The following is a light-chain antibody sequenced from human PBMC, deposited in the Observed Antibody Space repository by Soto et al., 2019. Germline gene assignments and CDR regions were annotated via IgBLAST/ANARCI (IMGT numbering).Light chain of an antibody. CDR2: KAS. Sequence: DSQMTQSPSTLSASVGDRVTITCRASQSISSWLAWYQQKPGKAPKRLIYKASILESGVPSRFSGSGSGTEFTLTISSLQPDDFATYYRQQYNSYSWTFGQGTKVEL. J-gene: IGKJ1*01. V-gene: IGKV1-5*03. CDR1: QSISSW. CDR3: QQYNSYSWT.